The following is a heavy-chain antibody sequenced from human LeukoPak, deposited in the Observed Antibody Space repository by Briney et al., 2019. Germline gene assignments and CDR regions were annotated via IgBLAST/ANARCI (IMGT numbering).Heavy chain of an antibody. CDR3: AKRGTVTTFGHCDY. V-gene: IGHV3-23*01. CDR1: RFTVSSNY. J-gene: IGHJ4*02. Sequence: GGSLRLSCAASRFTVSSNYMSWVRQAPGKGLEWVSAIGSRGVSAYYADSVKGRFSISRDNSKNTVYLQMNSLRAEDTAVYYCAKRGTVTTFGHCDYWGQGTLVTVSS. D-gene: IGHD4-17*01. CDR2: IGSRGVSA.